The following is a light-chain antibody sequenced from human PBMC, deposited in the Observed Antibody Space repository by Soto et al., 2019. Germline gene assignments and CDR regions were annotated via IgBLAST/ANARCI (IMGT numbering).Light chain of an antibody. CDR1: QSVNSN. V-gene: IGKV3-15*01. Sequence: IVMTQSPVTLSVSPGERATLSCRASQSVNSNLAWYQQKPGQAPRLLIYGASPRAAGIPDRFSGSGSGTEFTLTIAGLQSEDFALYYCQQYNEWPRTFGQGTKVEIK. CDR3: QQYNEWPRT. J-gene: IGKJ1*01. CDR2: GAS.